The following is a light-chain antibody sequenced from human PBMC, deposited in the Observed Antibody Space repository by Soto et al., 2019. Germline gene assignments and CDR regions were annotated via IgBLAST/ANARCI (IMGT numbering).Light chain of an antibody. Sequence: QSALTQPRSVSGSPGQSVTISCTGTSSDVGAYNYVSWYQQHPGKAPKLMIYDVTKRPSGVPDRFSASKSGNTASLTISGLQAEDAADYYCYSCAGSYSFVFGTGTKLTVL. CDR2: DVT. J-gene: IGLJ1*01. CDR1: SSDVGAYNY. V-gene: IGLV2-11*01. CDR3: YSCAGSYSFV.